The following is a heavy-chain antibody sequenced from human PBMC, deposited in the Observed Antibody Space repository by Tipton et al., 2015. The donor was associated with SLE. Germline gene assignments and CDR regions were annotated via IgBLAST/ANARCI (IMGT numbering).Heavy chain of an antibody. J-gene: IGHJ5*01. V-gene: IGHV4-34*01. CDR2: IDHSGVT. CDR1: GRSFIASY. CDR3: AAMYSDARTNWFDS. Sequence: TLSLTCAVYGRSFIASYWTWIRQPPGKGLEWIGDIDHSGVTHYNPSLKSRVTISRDTSGNQFSLNLSSVTASDTALYYFAAMYSDARTNWFDSWGQGTLVTVSS. D-gene: IGHD4-17*01.